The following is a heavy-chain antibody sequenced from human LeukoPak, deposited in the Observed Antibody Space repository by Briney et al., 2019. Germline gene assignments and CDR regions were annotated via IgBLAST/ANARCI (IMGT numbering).Heavy chain of an antibody. Sequence: PSETLSLTCTVSGCSISSYYWSWIRQPPGKGLEWIGYIYYSGSTNYNPSLKTRVSISVDTSKNQFSLKLSSVTAADTAVYYCARDLGSRYSNWFDPWGQGTLVTVSS. D-gene: IGHD3-16*01. J-gene: IGHJ5*02. CDR2: IYYSGST. CDR3: ARDLGSRYSNWFDP. CDR1: GCSISSYY. V-gene: IGHV4-59*01.